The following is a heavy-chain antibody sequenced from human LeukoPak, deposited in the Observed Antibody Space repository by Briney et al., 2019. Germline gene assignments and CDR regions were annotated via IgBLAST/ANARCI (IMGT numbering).Heavy chain of an antibody. CDR2: ISDTGDST. Sequence: GGTLRLSCAASGFTFSRYGMTWVRQAPGKGLEWVSTISDTGDSTYYADSVKGRFTISRDNSESTLYLQMNGLRAEDTAIYFCATGAYCDHWGQGTLVTVSS. V-gene: IGHV3-23*01. CDR3: ATGAYCDH. CDR1: GFTFSRYG. J-gene: IGHJ4*02.